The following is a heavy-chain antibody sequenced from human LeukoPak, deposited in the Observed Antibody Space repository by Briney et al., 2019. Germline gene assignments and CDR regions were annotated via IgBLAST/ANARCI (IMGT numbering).Heavy chain of an antibody. Sequence: GSLRLSCAASGFSVSTNYMTWVRQAPGKGLEWVSVIYSGGRTYYADSVKGRFTISRDNAKNSLYLQMNSLRAEDTAVYYCARDKWGNSGQPLLFPPPYYYCYMDVWGKGTTVTVSS. J-gene: IGHJ6*03. V-gene: IGHV3-66*01. CDR3: ARDKWGNSGQPLLFPPPYYYCYMDV. CDR2: IYSGGRT. CDR1: GFSVSTNY. D-gene: IGHD2-21*02.